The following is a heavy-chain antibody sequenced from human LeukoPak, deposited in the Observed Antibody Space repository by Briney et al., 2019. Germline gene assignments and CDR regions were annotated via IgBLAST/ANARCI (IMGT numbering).Heavy chain of an antibody. CDR2: VNHSGST. D-gene: IGHD6-19*01. Sequence: SETLSLTCAVYGGSFSGYYWSWIRQPPGKGLEWIGEVNHSGSTNYNPSLKSRVTISVDTSKNQFSLKLSSVTAADTAVYYCARGWLVRDWGQGTLVTVSS. CDR1: GGSFSGYY. CDR3: ARGWLVRD. V-gene: IGHV4-34*01. J-gene: IGHJ4*02.